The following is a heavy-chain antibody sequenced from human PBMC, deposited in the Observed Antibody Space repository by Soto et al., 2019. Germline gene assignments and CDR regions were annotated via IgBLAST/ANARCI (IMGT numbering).Heavy chain of an antibody. J-gene: IGHJ4*02. CDR3: ARNVVGVDDF. CDR2: ISSSSSTI. CDR1: GFTFSNYG. D-gene: IGHD1-26*01. Sequence: EVQLVESGGGLVQPGGSLRLSCAASGFTFSNYGMNWVRQAPEKGLEWVSYISSSSSTIYYADSVKGRFTISRDNAKNSLYLQMNSLRDDDTAVYYCARNVVGVDDFWGQGTLVTVSS. V-gene: IGHV3-48*02.